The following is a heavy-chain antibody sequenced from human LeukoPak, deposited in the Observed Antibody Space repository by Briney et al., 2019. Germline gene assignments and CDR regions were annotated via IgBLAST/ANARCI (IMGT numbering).Heavy chain of an antibody. CDR1: EFTFSSYG. CDR2: IRYDGSNK. J-gene: IGHJ4*02. CDR3: AKGPDYYDSSGYFDY. Sequence: PGGSLRLSCAASEFTFSSYGMHWVRQAPGKGLEWVAFIRYDGSNKYYADSVKGRFTISRDNSKNTLYLQMNSLKAEDTAVYYCAKGPDYYDSSGYFDYWGQGTLVTVSS. D-gene: IGHD3-22*01. V-gene: IGHV3-30*02.